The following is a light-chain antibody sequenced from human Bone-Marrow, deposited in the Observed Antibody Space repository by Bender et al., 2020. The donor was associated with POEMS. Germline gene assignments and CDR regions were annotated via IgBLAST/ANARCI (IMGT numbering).Light chain of an antibody. CDR1: SSNIGAHA. J-gene: IGLJ3*02. CDR3: ALWDDSLIGWV. Sequence: QSVLTQPPSASGTPGQRVTISCSGGSSNIGAHAVNWYQHLPGTAPKLLIYSSHRRPSEVPDQFSGSWSGTSASLAISGIQSEDWADYYCALWDDSLIGWVFGVGTKLTVL. V-gene: IGLV1-44*01. CDR2: SSH.